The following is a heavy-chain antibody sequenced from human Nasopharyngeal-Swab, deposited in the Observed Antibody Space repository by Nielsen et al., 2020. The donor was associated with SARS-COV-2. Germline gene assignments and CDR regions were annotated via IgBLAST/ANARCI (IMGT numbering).Heavy chain of an antibody. V-gene: IGHV4-39*07. CDR2: VNHSGST. J-gene: IGHJ6*03. D-gene: IGHD2-21*02. CDR1: GGSISSSSYY. Sequence: SETLSLTCTVSGGSISSSSYYWGWIRQPPGKGLEWIGEVNHSGSTHYNPSLKSRVTISVDTSNNQFSLKLSSVTAADTALYYCARAGDLTAYYSYYMDVWGNGTTVTVSS. CDR3: ARAGDLTAYYSYYMDV.